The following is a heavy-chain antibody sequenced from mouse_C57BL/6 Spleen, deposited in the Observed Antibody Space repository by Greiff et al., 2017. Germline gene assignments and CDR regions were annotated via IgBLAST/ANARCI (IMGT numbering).Heavy chain of an antibody. CDR3: ARASFHSNSWFAY. Sequence: QVQLQQPGAELVKPGASVKMSCKASGYTFTSYWITWVKQRPGQGLEWIGDIYPGSGSTNYNEKFKSKDTLTVDTSSSTAYMQLSSLTSEDSAVYYCARASFHSNSWFAYWGQGTLVTVSA. J-gene: IGHJ3*01. V-gene: IGHV1-55*01. CDR2: IYPGSGST. D-gene: IGHD2-5*01. CDR1: GYTFTSYW.